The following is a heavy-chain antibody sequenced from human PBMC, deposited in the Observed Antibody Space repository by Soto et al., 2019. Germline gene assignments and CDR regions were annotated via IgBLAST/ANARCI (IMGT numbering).Heavy chain of an antibody. CDR3: ASSQSDSSGYYYGWIWFDP. Sequence: SETLSLTCTVSGGPISSYYWSWIRQPPGKGLEWIGYIYYSGSTTYNPSLKSRVTISVDTSKNQFSLKLSSVTAADTAVYYCASSQSDSSGYYYGWIWFDPWGQGTLVTVSS. CDR2: IYYSGST. J-gene: IGHJ5*02. V-gene: IGHV4-59*01. CDR1: GGPISSYY. D-gene: IGHD3-22*01.